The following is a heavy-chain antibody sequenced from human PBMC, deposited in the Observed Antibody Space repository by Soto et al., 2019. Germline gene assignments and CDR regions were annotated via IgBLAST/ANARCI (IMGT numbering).Heavy chain of an antibody. CDR3: AKGGYDYGDYFRVPFIDY. CDR2: ISGSGGST. CDR1: GFTFSSYA. J-gene: IGHJ4*02. D-gene: IGHD4-17*01. V-gene: IGHV3-23*01. Sequence: GGSLRLSCAASGFTFSSYAMSWVRQAPGKGLEWVSAISGSGGSTYYADSVKGRFTISRDNSKNTLYLQMNSLRAEDTAVYYCAKGGYDYGDYFRVPFIDYWGQGTLVTVSS.